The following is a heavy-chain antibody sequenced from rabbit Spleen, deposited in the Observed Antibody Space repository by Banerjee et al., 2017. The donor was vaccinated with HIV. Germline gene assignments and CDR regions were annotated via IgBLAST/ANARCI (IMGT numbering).Heavy chain of an antibody. V-gene: IGHV1S40*01. CDR1: GFTINANC. Sequence: QSLEESGGDLVKPGTSLTLTCTASGFTINANCICWVRQAPEKGLEWIACIYGGSSGSTYYASWAKGRFTISETSSTTVTLQMTSLTAADTATYFCARDIDTIYFRFSLWGQGTLVTVS. D-gene: IGHD1-1*01. CDR2: IYGGSSGST. J-gene: IGHJ4*01. CDR3: ARDIDTIYFRFSL.